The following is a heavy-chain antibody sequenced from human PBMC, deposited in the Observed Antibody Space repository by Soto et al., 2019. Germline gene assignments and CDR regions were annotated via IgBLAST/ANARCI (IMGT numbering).Heavy chain of an antibody. CDR2: ISYRGST. J-gene: IGHJ3*02. Sequence: QVQLQESGPGLVKPSETLSLICTVSGGSMSSDYWSWIRQPPGKGLEWIGYISYRGSTNYNPSLKSRVTISLDTSKNQFSLKLSSLTAADTAVYYCARDLSAAGFDIWGQGTMVTVSS. CDR1: GGSMSSDY. D-gene: IGHD3-10*01. CDR3: ARDLSAAGFDI. V-gene: IGHV4-59*01.